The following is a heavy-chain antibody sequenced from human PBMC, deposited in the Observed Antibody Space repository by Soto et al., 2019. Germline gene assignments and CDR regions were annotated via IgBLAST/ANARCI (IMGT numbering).Heavy chain of an antibody. J-gene: IGHJ6*02. CDR1: GFTFSTYA. CDR3: VKGYWKGDV. V-gene: IGHV3-23*01. Sequence: EVQLLESGGGLVQPGGSLRLSCAASGFTFSTYAMNWVRQAPGNGLEWVSAISGSGGSIHYADSGKGRFTISRDKSTNTLYLHMNSLRDEDTAVNHCVKGYWKGDVWGQGTTVTVSS. CDR2: ISGSGGSI. D-gene: IGHD1-1*01.